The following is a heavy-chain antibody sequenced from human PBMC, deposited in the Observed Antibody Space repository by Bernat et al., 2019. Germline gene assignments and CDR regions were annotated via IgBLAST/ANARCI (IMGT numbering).Heavy chain of an antibody. V-gene: IGHV3-33*01. Sequence: QVQLVESGGGVVQPGRSLRLSCAASGFTFSSYGMHWVRQAPGKGLEWVAVIWSDGSNKYYANSVKGRFTISRDNSKKTLYLQMNSRRAEDTAVYYCARASGNFDYWGQGTLVTVSS. J-gene: IGHJ4*02. D-gene: IGHD3-3*01. CDR3: ARASGNFDY. CDR2: IWSDGSNK. CDR1: GFTFSSYG.